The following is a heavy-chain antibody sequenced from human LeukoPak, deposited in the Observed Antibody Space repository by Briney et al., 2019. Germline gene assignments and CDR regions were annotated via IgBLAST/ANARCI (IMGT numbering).Heavy chain of an antibody. V-gene: IGHV3-23*01. Sequence: GGSLRLSCAASGFTFSNHAMSWVRQTPGKGLQWVSVISGSGRTTEYADSVKGRFTISRDNSKNTLSLQMNSLRVQDTAIYYCAKNVVVKRYIDYWGQGTLVTVSS. CDR2: ISGSGRTT. CDR1: GFTFSNHA. CDR3: AKNVVVKRYIDY. D-gene: IGHD2-15*01. J-gene: IGHJ4*02.